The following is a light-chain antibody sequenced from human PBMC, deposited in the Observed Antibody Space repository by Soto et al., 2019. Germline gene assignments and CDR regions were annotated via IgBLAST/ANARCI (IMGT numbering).Light chain of an antibody. J-gene: IGKJ3*01. Sequence: DIQMTPSPSSLSASVGDRVTITCRASQGISVFLAWFQQKPWKAPKRLIYAASSLESGVPSRFRRNGSGSEFTLPISRLQPGDFATYDCLQHNTFPFSFGPGTKVDI. CDR1: QGISVF. V-gene: IGKV1-17*01. CDR2: AAS. CDR3: LQHNTFPFS.